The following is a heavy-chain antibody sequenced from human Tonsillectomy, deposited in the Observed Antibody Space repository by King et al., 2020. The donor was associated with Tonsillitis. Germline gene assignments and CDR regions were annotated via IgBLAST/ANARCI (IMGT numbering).Heavy chain of an antibody. CDR1: GYTFTTYG. D-gene: IGHD6-13*01. J-gene: IGHJ4*02. CDR2: INTYNGYT. Sequence: QLVQSGAEVKKPGASVKVSCKASGYTFTTYGISWVRQAPGQGLEWMGWINTYNGYTKYAQKLQGRVTMTTDTSTNTACMGLRSLRFDDTAVYYCAREWGPFIPAAGIDYWGQGPLVSVPS. V-gene: IGHV1-18*01. CDR3: AREWGPFIPAAGIDY.